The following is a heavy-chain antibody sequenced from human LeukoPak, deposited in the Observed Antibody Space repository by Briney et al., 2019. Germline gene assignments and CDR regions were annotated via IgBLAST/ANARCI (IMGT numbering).Heavy chain of an antibody. J-gene: IGHJ4*02. CDR3: AKGKVSDS. D-gene: IGHD3-10*01. CDR2: ISGSGGST. V-gene: IGHV3-23*01. CDR1: GFTFSSYA. Sequence: GGSLRLSCAASGFTFSSYAMSWLRQTPGKGLEWVSAISGSGGSTYYADSVEGRFTISRDNSNNTLYLQMNSLRAEDTAVYYCAKGKVSDSWGQGTLVTVSS.